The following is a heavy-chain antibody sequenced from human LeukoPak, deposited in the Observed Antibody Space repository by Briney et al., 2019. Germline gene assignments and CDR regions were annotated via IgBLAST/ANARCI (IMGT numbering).Heavy chain of an antibody. D-gene: IGHD1-1*01. CDR1: GYTFTSYG. J-gene: IGHJ3*02. Sequence: ASVKVSCKASGYTFTSYGISWVRQAPGQGLEWMGWISAYNGNTNYAQKLQGRVTMTTDTSTSTAYMELRSLRSDDTAVYYCARGSAGTTFHDAFDIWGQGTMVTVSS. CDR3: ARGSAGTTFHDAFDI. V-gene: IGHV1-18*01. CDR2: ISAYNGNT.